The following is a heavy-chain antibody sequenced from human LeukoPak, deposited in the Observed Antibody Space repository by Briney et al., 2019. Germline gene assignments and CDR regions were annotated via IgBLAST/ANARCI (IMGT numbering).Heavy chain of an antibody. CDR1: GGSFSGYY. J-gene: IGHJ4*02. V-gene: IGHV4-34*01. CDR3: ARRSYYYYDSSGYYGY. Sequence: SETLSLTCAVYGGSFSGYYWSWIRQPPGKGLEWIGEINHSGSTNYNPSLKSRVTISVDTSKNQFSLKLSSVTAADTAVYYCARRSYYYYDSSGYYGYWGQGTLVTVSS. D-gene: IGHD3-22*01. CDR2: INHSGST.